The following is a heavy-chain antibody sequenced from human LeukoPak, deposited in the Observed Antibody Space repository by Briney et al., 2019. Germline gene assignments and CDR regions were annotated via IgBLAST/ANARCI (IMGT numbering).Heavy chain of an antibody. CDR2: MNPNSGNT. CDR1: GYTFTSYD. Sequence: ASVKVSCKASGYTFTSYDINWVRQAPGQGLEWLGWMNPNSGNTGYAQKFQGRVTMTRNTSISTAYMELSSLRSEDTAVYYCARGRTKGAAAGTEYYFDYWGQGTLVTVSS. V-gene: IGHV1-8*01. D-gene: IGHD6-13*01. J-gene: IGHJ4*02. CDR3: ARGRTKGAAAGTEYYFDY.